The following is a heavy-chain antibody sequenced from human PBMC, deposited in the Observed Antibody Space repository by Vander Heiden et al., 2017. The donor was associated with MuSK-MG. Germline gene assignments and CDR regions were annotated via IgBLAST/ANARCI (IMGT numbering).Heavy chain of an antibody. J-gene: IGHJ4*02. CDR1: GGSISSSSYY. CDR2: IYYSGST. D-gene: IGHD5-18*01. CDR3: ARGSLRDSYGQILLDY. V-gene: IGHV4-39*07. Sequence: QLQLQESGPGLVKPSETLSLTCTVSGGSISSSSYYWGWIRQPPGKGLEWIGSIYYSGSTYYNPSLKSRVTISVDTSKNQFSLKLSSVTAADTAVYYCARGSLRDSYGQILLDYWGQGTLGTVAA.